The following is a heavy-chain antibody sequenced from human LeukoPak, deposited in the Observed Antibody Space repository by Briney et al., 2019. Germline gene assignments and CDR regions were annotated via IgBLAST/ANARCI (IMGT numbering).Heavy chain of an antibody. V-gene: IGHV4-59*01. CDR3: AGAGGVDTAMDANFDY. CDR2: IYYNGDT. D-gene: IGHD5-18*01. CDR1: GGSISSYY. Sequence: SETLSLTCTVSGGSISSYYWSWIRQPPGKGQEWIEYIYYNGDTNYNPSLRSRVTISVDTSKNHFSLRLSSVTAADTAMYYCAGAGGVDTAMDANFDYWGQGTLVTVSS. J-gene: IGHJ4*02.